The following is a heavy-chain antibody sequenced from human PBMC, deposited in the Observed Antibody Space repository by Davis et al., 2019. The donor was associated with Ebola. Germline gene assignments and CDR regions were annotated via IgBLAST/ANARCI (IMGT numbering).Heavy chain of an antibody. Sequence: GGSLRLSCAASGFVFSSYVMSWVRRAPGKGLEWVSTLCTSADTYYADSVKGRFTISRDNSKNTLHLQMNSLRVEDTAMYYCVKDTSNIWFDVWGQGTLVTVSA. CDR2: LCTSADT. CDR3: VKDTSNIWFDV. V-gene: IGHV3-23*01. CDR1: GFVFSSYV. D-gene: IGHD2/OR15-2a*01. J-gene: IGHJ3*01.